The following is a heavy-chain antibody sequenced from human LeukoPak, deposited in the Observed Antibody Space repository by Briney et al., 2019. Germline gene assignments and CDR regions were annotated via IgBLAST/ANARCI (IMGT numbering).Heavy chain of an antibody. V-gene: IGHV1-69*04. CDR3: AWLQITIFGVVSYYYYGMDV. D-gene: IGHD3-3*01. CDR1: GGTFSSYA. Sequence: SVKVSCKASGGTFSSYAISWVRQAPGQGLEWMGRIIPILGIANYAQKFQGRVTITADKSTSTAYMELSSLRSEDTAVYYCAWLQITIFGVVSYYYYGMDVWGQGTTVTVSS. CDR2: IIPILGIA. J-gene: IGHJ6*02.